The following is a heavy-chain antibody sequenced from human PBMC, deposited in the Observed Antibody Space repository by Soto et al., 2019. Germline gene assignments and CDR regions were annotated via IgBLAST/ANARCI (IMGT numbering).Heavy chain of an antibody. CDR1: GYTFTSYG. V-gene: IGHV1-18*01. J-gene: IGHJ4*02. Sequence: QVQLVQSGAEVKKPGASVKVSCKASGYTFTSYGISWLRQAPGQGLEWMGWISAYNGNTNYAQKLQGRVTMTTDTSTSTAYMELRSRRSDDAPLYYCARVIGLTVTDGEFDYWGQGTLVTVSS. D-gene: IGHD1-20*01. CDR3: ARVIGLTVTDGEFDY. CDR2: ISAYNGNT.